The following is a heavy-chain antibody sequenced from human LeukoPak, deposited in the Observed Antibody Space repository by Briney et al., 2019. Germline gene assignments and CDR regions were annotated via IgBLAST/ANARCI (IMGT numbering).Heavy chain of an antibody. Sequence: SETLSLTCTVSGASISSYYWSCIRQPPGKGLEWIGYIYYSGSTNYNPALKSRVTISEDTSKNQISLKLSSVTAADTAVYYCARVRGYYDSSGCDYWGQGTLVTVSS. CDR2: IYYSGST. CDR3: ARVRGYYDSSGCDY. CDR1: GASISSYY. D-gene: IGHD3-22*01. J-gene: IGHJ4*02. V-gene: IGHV4-59*01.